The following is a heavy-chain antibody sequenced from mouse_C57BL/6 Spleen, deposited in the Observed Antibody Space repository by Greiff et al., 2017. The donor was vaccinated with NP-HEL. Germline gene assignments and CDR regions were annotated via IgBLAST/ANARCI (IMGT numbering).Heavy chain of an antibody. Sequence: QVQLKQSGAELVRPGASVTLSCKASGYTFTDYEMHWVKQTPVHGLEWIGAIDPETGGTAYNQKFKGKAILTADKSSSTAYMELRSLTSEDSAVYYCTRNLNYYGSSYGWFAYWGQGTLVTVSA. D-gene: IGHD1-1*01. J-gene: IGHJ3*01. V-gene: IGHV1-15*01. CDR3: TRNLNYYGSSYGWFAY. CDR1: GYTFTDYE. CDR2: IDPETGGT.